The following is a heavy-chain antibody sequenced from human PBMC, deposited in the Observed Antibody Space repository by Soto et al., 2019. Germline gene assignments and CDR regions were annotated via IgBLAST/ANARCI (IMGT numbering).Heavy chain of an antibody. J-gene: IGHJ3*02. CDR2: IYYSGST. CDR3: ARDKVWGGQAFDI. V-gene: IGHV4-31*03. CDR1: GGSISSGGYY. Sequence: QVQLQESGPGLVKPSQTLSLTCTVSGGSISSGGYYWSWIRQHPGKGLEWIGYIYYSGSTYYNPSLKSRVIISVDTFKNQFSLKLSSVTAADTAVYYYARDKVWGGQAFDIWGQRTMVTVSS. D-gene: IGHD3-16*01.